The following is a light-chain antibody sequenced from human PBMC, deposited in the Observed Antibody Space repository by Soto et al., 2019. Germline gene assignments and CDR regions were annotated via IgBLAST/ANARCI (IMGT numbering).Light chain of an antibody. J-gene: IGKJ1*01. V-gene: IGKV1-6*01. CDR2: AAS. CDR1: QAIRYD. Sequence: AIQMTQSPSSLSASVGDRVTLTCRANQAIRYDLAWYQQKPGRAPKLLIYAASHLQSGVPSRFSGSGSGTDLTLSISRLQPEDFAPYYSLPEYGYRGTFGQGTKVKI. CDR3: LPEYGYRGT.